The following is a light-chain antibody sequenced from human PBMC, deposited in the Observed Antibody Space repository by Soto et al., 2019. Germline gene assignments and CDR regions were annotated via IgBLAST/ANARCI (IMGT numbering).Light chain of an antibody. CDR3: QQYNIWRSIT. V-gene: IGKV3-15*01. CDR2: DTS. Sequence: EVVMTQSPATLSVSPGERVTLSCRASQSVRSNLAWYQKKPDQSPRLILSDTSTRAADIPARFSGSGYGTYFTLTISSLQSEDFAVYYCQQYNIWRSITFGPGTRLEIK. J-gene: IGKJ5*01. CDR1: QSVRSN.